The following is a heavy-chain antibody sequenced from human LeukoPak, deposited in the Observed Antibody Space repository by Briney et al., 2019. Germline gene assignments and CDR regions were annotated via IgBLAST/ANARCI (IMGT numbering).Heavy chain of an antibody. V-gene: IGHV4-59*01. CDR1: GGSISSYY. D-gene: IGHD6-13*01. CDR2: IYYSGST. J-gene: IGHJ3*02. CDR3: ARDASSWGGAFDI. Sequence: PSETLSLTCTVSGGSISSYYWSWIRQPPGKGLEWIGYIYYSGSTNYNPSLKSRVSISVDTSKNQFSLNLSSVTTADAAVYYCARDASSWGGAFDIWGQGTMVTVSS.